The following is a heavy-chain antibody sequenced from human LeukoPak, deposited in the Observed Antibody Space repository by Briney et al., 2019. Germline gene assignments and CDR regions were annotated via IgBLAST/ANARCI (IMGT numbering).Heavy chain of an antibody. J-gene: IGHJ6*03. Sequence: SETLSLTCAVYGGSFNAYYYYWSWIRQPPGKGLEWIGEISHSGSTDYNPSLKSRVSISVDTSKNQFSLRLSSVTAADTAVYYCARGVDKSATFYYYYYIDVWGKRTTVTVSS. V-gene: IGHV4-34*01. CDR3: ARGVDKSATFYYYYYIDV. CDR2: ISHSGST. D-gene: IGHD1-1*01. CDR1: GGSFNAYYYY.